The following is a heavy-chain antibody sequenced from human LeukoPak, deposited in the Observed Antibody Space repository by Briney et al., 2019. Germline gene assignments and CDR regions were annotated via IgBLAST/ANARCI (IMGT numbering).Heavy chain of an antibody. V-gene: IGHV1-58*02. CDR1: GFTFTSSA. J-gene: IGHJ3*02. CDR3: AAGFWSRTTGAFDI. Sequence: EASVKVSCKASGFTFTSSAMQWVRQARGQRLEWIGWIVVGSGNTNYAQKFQERVTITRDMSTSTAYVELSSLRSEDTAVYYCAAGFWSRTTGAFDIWGQGTMVTVSS. D-gene: IGHD1-1*01. CDR2: IVVGSGNT.